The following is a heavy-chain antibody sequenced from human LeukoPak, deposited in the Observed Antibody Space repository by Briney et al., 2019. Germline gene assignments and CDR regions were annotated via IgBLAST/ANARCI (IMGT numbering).Heavy chain of an antibody. CDR2: TSSDGGNK. J-gene: IGHJ4*02. Sequence: GGSLRLSCAASGCIFSNYGMHGGRQAPDKGLERGAVTSSDGGNKYYRDSVRGRFTIARDNSKNTQYLQMNSLRAEDTAVYYCAKDSYSSTWYVIHFWGQGTLVTVSS. D-gene: IGHD6-13*01. CDR1: GCIFSNYG. V-gene: IGHV3-30*18. CDR3: AKDSYSSTWYVIHF.